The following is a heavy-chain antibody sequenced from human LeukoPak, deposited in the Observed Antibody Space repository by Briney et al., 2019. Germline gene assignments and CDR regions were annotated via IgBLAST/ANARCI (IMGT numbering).Heavy chain of an antibody. CDR2: IYYSGST. D-gene: IGHD3-22*01. CDR3: ARGLPRITMIVVAGSAFDP. J-gene: IGHJ5*02. V-gene: IGHV4-39*01. CDR1: GDSISSSSSY. Sequence: PSETLTLTCGVSGDSISSSSSYWGWIRQPPGKGLEWIGSIYYSGSTYYNTSLKSRVTVSVDTSKNQFSLKLSSVTAADTAVYYCARGLPRITMIVVAGSAFDPWGQGTLVTVSS.